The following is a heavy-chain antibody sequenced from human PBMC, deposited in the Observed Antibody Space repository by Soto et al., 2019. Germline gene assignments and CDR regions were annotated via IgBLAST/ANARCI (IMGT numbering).Heavy chain of an antibody. D-gene: IGHD4-17*01. CDR3: ARDTDYVDYVTGFDP. CDR2: IYYSGST. CDR1: GGSISSGGYY. Sequence: SETLSLTCTVSGGSISSGGYYWSWIRQHPGKGLEWIGYIYYSGSTYYNPSLKSRVTISVDTSKNQFSLKLSSVTAADTAVYYCARDTDYVDYVTGFDPWGQGTLVTVSS. V-gene: IGHV4-31*03. J-gene: IGHJ5*02.